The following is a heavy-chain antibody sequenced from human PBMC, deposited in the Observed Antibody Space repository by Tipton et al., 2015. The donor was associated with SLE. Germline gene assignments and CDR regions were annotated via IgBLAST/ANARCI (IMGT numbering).Heavy chain of an antibody. CDR1: GGSISVTNYF. V-gene: IGHV4-39*01. CDR2: AYYDGTT. J-gene: IGHJ5*02. CDR3: ARYSGYCSGGTCSFNWFDP. D-gene: IGHD2-15*01. Sequence: TLSLTCTVSGGSISVTNYFWAWIRQPPGKGLEWIGSAYYDGTTYYNSSLKSRVTISVDTSKNQFSLKLSSVAAADTAVYYCARYSGYCSGGTCSFNWFDPWGQGILVTVSS.